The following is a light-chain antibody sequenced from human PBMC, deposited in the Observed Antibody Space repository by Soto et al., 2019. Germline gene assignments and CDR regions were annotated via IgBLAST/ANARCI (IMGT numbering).Light chain of an antibody. J-gene: IGKJ2*01. CDR2: AAS. CDR1: QSISSY. V-gene: IGKV1-39*01. CDR3: QQSYSTPNT. Sequence: DIHMTQSPSSLSASVGDRVTITCRASQSISSYLNWYQQKPGKAPKLLIYAASSLQSGVPSRFSGSGSGTDFTLTISSLQPEDFATYYCQQSYSTPNTFGQGTKVDIK.